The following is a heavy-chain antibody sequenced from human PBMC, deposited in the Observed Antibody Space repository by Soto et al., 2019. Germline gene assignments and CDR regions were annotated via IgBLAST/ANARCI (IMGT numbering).Heavy chain of an antibody. CDR1: GYTFTSYG. CDR3: ARGLWFGELLSNNWFDP. J-gene: IGHJ5*02. CDR2: ISAYNGNT. D-gene: IGHD3-10*01. V-gene: IGHV1-18*01. Sequence: GASVKVSCKASGYTFTSYGISWVRQAPGQGLEWMGWISAYNGNTNYAQKLQGRVTMTTDTSTSTAYMELRSLRSDDTAVYYCARGLWFGELLSNNWFDPWGQGTLVTVSS.